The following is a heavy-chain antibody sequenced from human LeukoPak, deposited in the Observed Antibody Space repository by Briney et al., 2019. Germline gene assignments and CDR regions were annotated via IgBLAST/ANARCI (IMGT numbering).Heavy chain of an antibody. CDR2: ISGSGGST. CDR3: ANETPYDFWSGYFGSGSSFGY. J-gene: IGHJ4*02. V-gene: IGHV3-23*01. Sequence: GGSLRLSCAASGFTFSSYAMSWVRQAPGKGLEWVSAISGSGGSTYYADSVKGRFTISRDNSKNTLYLQMNSLRAEDTAVYYCANETPYDFWSGYFGSGSSFGYWGQGTLVTVSS. CDR1: GFTFSSYA. D-gene: IGHD3-3*01.